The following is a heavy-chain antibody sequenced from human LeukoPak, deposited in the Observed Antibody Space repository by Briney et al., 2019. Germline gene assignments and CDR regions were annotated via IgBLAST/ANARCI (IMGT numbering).Heavy chain of an antibody. V-gene: IGHV1-24*01. CDR2: FDPEDGET. Sequence: GASVKVSCKVSGYTLTELSMHWVRQAPGKGLEWMGGFDPEDGETIYARKSQGRVTMTEDTSTDTAYMELSSLRSEDTAVYYCATDRAVDDAFDIWGQGTMVTVSS. CDR3: ATDRAVDDAFDI. J-gene: IGHJ3*02. D-gene: IGHD4-23*01. CDR1: GYTLTELS.